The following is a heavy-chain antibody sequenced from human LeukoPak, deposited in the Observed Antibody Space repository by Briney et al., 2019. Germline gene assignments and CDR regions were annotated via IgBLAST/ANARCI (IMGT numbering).Heavy chain of an antibody. Sequence: GASVKVSCKASGGTFSSYAISWVRQAPGQGLEWMGRIIPILGIANYAQRFQGRVTITADKSTSTAYMELSSLRSEDTAVYYCARGGENDGGGYFDYWGQGTLVTVSS. D-gene: IGHD1-1*01. CDR1: GGTFSSYA. CDR2: IIPILGIA. V-gene: IGHV1-69*04. J-gene: IGHJ4*02. CDR3: ARGGENDGGGYFDY.